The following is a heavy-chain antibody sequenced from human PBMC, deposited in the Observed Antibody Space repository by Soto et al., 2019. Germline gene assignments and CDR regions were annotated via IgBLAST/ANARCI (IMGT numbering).Heavy chain of an antibody. V-gene: IGHV2-5*02. Sequence: QITLKESGPTLVKPTQTLTLTCTFSGFSLSTSGVGVGWIRQPPGKALEWLALFYWDDDQRYSPSLKSRLTITKDTSKNQVVLTMTNMEPVDTATYYCAHSYTSGFVAEYFQHWGQGTLVTVSS. CDR3: AHSYTSGFVAEYFQH. CDR2: FYWDDDQ. D-gene: IGHD6-19*01. CDR1: GFSLSTSGVG. J-gene: IGHJ1*01.